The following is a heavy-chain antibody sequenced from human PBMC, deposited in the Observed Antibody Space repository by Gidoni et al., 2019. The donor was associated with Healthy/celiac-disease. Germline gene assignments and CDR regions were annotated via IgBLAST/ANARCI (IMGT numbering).Heavy chain of an antibody. CDR1: GGSISSGGYY. D-gene: IGHD3-22*01. CDR2: IYYSGST. J-gene: IGHJ2*01. CDR3: ARDFSYYDSSGYDRLGYFDL. V-gene: IGHV4-31*03. Sequence: QVQLQESGPGLVKPSQTLSLTCIVSGGSISSGGYYWNWIRQHPGKGLEWIGYIYYSGSTYYNPSLKSRLTISVDTSKNQFSLKLNSVTAADTAVYYCARDFSYYDSSGYDRLGYFDLWGRGTLVTVSS.